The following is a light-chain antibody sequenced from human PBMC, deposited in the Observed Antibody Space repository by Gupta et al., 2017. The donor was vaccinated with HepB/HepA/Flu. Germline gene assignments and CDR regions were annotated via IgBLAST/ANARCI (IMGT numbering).Light chain of an antibody. Sequence: QSVVTQPPSASGTPGQRVTISCSGSSSNIGSNSVNWYQKFPGTAPKLLIYSHTQRPSGVPDRFSGSKSGTSASLAISGLQSEDEADYYCAAWDDSLSALVFGGGITLTVL. J-gene: IGLJ3*02. CDR1: SSNIGSNS. CDR2: SHT. CDR3: AAWDDSLSALV. V-gene: IGLV1-44*01.